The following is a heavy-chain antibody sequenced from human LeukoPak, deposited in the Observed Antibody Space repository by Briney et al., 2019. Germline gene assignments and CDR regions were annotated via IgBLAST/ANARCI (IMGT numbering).Heavy chain of an antibody. J-gene: IGHJ5*02. CDR1: GFTFSSYG. V-gene: IGHV3-30*18. CDR3: AKKSPDYNWFDP. Sequence: PGGSLRLSCAASGFTFSSYGMHWVRQAPGKGLEWVAVISYVGSNKYYADSVKGRFTISRDNSKNTLYLQMNSLRAEDTAVYYCAKKSPDYNWFDPWGQGTLVTVSS. CDR2: ISYVGSNK. D-gene: IGHD4/OR15-4a*01.